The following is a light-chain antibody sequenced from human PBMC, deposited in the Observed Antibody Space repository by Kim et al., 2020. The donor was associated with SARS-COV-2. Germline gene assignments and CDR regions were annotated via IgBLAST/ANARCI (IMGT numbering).Light chain of an antibody. CDR1: KLGDKH. Sequence: VSVSPGQTASITCSGDKLGDKHACWYQQKPGQSPVLVIYEDGKRPSGIPERFSGSISGNTATLTISGTQAMDEADYYCQAWDSGVLFGGGTQLTVL. V-gene: IGLV3-1*01. CDR2: EDG. CDR3: QAWDSGVL. J-gene: IGLJ2*01.